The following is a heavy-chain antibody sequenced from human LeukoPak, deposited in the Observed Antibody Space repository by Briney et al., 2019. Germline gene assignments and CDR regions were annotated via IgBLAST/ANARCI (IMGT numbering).Heavy chain of an antibody. D-gene: IGHD3-22*01. CDR1: GGPFGGYY. V-gene: IGHV4-34*01. Sequence: PSETLSLTCAVYGGPFGGYYWSWIRQPPGKGLEWIGEINHSGSTNYNPSLKSRVTISVDTSKNQFSLKLSSVTAADTAVYYCAIQYYYDTSGLSDYWGQGTLVTVSS. CDR3: AIQYYYDTSGLSDY. J-gene: IGHJ4*02. CDR2: INHSGST.